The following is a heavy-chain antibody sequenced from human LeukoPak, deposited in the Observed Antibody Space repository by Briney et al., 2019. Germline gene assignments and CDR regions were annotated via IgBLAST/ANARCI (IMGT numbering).Heavy chain of an antibody. D-gene: IGHD7-27*01. V-gene: IGHV1-46*01. CDR1: GYTFTSYY. Sequence: ASVKVSCKASGYTFTSYYMHWVRQAPGQGLEWMGIINPSGGSTSYAQKFQGRVTMTRDTSTSTVYMELSSLRSEDTAVYYCAREPPTGVVDPYGMDVWGQGTTVTVSS. CDR2: INPSGGST. J-gene: IGHJ6*02. CDR3: AREPPTGVVDPYGMDV.